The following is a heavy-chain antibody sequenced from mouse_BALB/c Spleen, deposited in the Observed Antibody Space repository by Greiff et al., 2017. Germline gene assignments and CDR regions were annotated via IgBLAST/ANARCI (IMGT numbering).Heavy chain of an antibody. Sequence: QVQLKQSGADLAKPGASVKMSCKASGYTFTSYWMHWVKQRPGQGLEWIGYINPSTGYTEYNQKFKDKATLTADKSSSTAYMQLSSLTSEDSAVYYCARSTGTDYWGQGTTRTVSS. V-gene: IGHV1-7*01. D-gene: IGHD4-1*02. CDR1: GYTFTSYW. CDR3: ARSTGTDY. J-gene: IGHJ2*01. CDR2: INPSTGYT.